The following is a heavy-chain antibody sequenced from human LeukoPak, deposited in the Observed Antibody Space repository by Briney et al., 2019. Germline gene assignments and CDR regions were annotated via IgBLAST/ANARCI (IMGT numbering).Heavy chain of an antibody. Sequence: GGSLRLSCAASGFTFSSYSMNWVRQAPGKGLEWVSYISSSSSTIYYADSVKGRFTISRDNAKNSLYLQMNSLRAEDTAVYYCASSITNPQDAFDIWGQGTMVTVSS. D-gene: IGHD3-3*01. CDR3: ASSITNPQDAFDI. CDR1: GFTFSSYS. J-gene: IGHJ3*02. CDR2: ISSSSSTI. V-gene: IGHV3-48*01.